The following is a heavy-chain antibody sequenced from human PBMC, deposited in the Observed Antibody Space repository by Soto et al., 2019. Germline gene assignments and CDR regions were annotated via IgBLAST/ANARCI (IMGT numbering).Heavy chain of an antibody. Sequence: QVQLQESGPGLVKPSETLSLTCTVSGGSISSSYWSWIRQPPGKGLEWIGYIYYSGSTNYNPSLKSRVTISVDTSKNQYALKRSSVTAADTAVYYCARNWNPFDYWGQGTLVTVSS. CDR1: GGSISSSY. CDR2: IYYSGST. J-gene: IGHJ4*02. CDR3: ARNWNPFDY. D-gene: IGHD1-1*01. V-gene: IGHV4-59*01.